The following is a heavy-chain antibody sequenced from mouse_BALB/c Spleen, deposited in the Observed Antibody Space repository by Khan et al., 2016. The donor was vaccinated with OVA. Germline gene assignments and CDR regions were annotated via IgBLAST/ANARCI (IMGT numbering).Heavy chain of an antibody. Sequence: QVQLKQSGPGLVQPSQSLSITCTVSGFPLTNYGVHWVRQSPGKGLEWLGVIWSGGNTDYNVTFISRLSISKDNSKSQVFFKMNSLQTNDTAIFYCARNRGGYFDVWGAGTTVTVSS. CDR2: IWSGGNT. V-gene: IGHV2-2*02. J-gene: IGHJ1*01. CDR3: ARNRGGYFDV. CDR1: GFPLTNYG.